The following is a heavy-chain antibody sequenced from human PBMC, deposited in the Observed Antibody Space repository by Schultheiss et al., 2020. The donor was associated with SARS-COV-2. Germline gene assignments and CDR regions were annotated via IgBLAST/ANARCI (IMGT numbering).Heavy chain of an antibody. Sequence: ESLKISCTASGFTFGDYAMSWFRQAPGKGLEWIGEINHSGSTNYNPSLKSRVTISVDTSKNQFSLKLSSVTAADTAVYYCARRFLGHFDYWGQGTLVTVSS. CDR3: ARRFLGHFDY. V-gene: IGHV4-34*01. J-gene: IGHJ4*02. CDR2: INHSGST. CDR1: GFTFGDYA. D-gene: IGHD3-3*01.